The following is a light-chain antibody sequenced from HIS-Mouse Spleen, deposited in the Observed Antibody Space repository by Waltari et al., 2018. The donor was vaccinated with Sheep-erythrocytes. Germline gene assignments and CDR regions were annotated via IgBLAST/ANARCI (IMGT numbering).Light chain of an antibody. J-gene: IGLJ3*02. Sequence: QSALTQPASVSGSPGQSLTISCTGTSSDVGSYTYVSWYQQHPGKAPKLMIYDVSNRPSVVSNRFSGSKSGNTASLTISGLQAEDEADYYCSSYTSSSTYWVFGGGTKLTVL. CDR3: SSYTSSSTYWV. CDR1: SSDVGSYTY. CDR2: DVS. V-gene: IGLV2-14*03.